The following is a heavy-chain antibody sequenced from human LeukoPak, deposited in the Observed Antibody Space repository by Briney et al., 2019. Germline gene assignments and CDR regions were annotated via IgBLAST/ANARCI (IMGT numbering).Heavy chain of an antibody. CDR1: GYTFNGYY. CDR3: ARDVDYGGNPHPNFDY. Sequence: SVKVSCKASGYTFNGYYMHWVRQAPGQGLEWMGRIIPILGIANYAQKFQGRVTITADKSTSTAYMELSSLRSEDTAVYYCARDVDYGGNPHPNFDYWGQGTLVTVSS. CDR2: IIPILGIA. V-gene: IGHV1-69*04. D-gene: IGHD4-23*01. J-gene: IGHJ4*02.